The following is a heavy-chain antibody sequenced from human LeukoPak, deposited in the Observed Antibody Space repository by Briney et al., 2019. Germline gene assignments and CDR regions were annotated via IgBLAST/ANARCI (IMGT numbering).Heavy chain of an antibody. Sequence: SETLSLTCTVSGGSISSSSYYWGWIRQPPGKGLEWIGSIYYSGSTYYNPSLKSRVTISVDTSKNQFSLKLSSVTAADTAVYYCARAPVTGWFDPWGQGTLVTVSS. CDR2: IYYSGST. D-gene: IGHD4-17*01. V-gene: IGHV4-39*01. CDR3: ARAPVTGWFDP. CDR1: GGSISSSSYY. J-gene: IGHJ5*02.